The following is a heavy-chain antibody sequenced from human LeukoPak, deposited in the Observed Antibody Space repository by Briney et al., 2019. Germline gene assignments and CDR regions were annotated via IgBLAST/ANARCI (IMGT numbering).Heavy chain of an antibody. CDR2: IYYSGSH. J-gene: IGHJ4*02. CDR1: GGPLSSYY. CDR3: ARDVEGAAIGHFFDY. V-gene: IGHV4-59*01. Sequence: ASETLSLTCSVSGGPLSSYYWSWIRQPPGKGLEWIGYIYYSGSHYYHPSLESRLTISVDTSQNQFSLNLSSVAAADTAVYYCARDVEGAAIGHFFDYWGQGILVTVSS. D-gene: IGHD5-12*01.